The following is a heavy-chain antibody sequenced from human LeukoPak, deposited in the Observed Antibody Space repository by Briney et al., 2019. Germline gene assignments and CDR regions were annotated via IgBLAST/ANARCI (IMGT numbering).Heavy chain of an antibody. V-gene: IGHV3-7*01. J-gene: IGHJ4*02. D-gene: IGHD2-2*01. Sequence: PGGSLRLSCAASGFTFSSYWMSWVRQAPGKGLEWVANINQDGSETYHVDSVRGRFTISRDNAKNSLYLQMNSLRAEDTAVYYCARDIVPPGICFDFWGQGTLVTVSS. CDR1: GFTFSSYW. CDR3: ARDIVPPGICFDF. CDR2: INQDGSET.